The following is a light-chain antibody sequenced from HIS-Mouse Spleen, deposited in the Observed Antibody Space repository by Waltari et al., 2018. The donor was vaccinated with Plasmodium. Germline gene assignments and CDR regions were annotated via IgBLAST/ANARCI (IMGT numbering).Light chain of an antibody. J-gene: IGKJ1*01. CDR1: QSISSW. CDR2: KAS. CDR3: QQYNSYSWT. Sequence: DIQMTQSPSTLSDSVGDRVTITCRASQSISSWLAWYQQKPGKAPKLLIYKASSFESGVPSRFSGSGSGTEFTLTISSLQPDDFATYYCQQYNSYSWTFGQGTKVEIK. V-gene: IGKV1-5*03.